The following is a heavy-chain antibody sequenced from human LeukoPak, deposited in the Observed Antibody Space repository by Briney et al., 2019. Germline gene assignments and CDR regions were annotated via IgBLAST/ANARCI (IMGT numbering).Heavy chain of an antibody. CDR3: ARGSPNDAFDI. D-gene: IGHD6-13*01. CDR2: IYYSGST. V-gene: IGHV4-59*01. Sequence: SETLSLTCTVSGGSISSYYWSWTRQPPGKGLEWIGYIYYSGSTNYNPSLKSRVTISVDTSKNQFSLKLSSVTAADTAVYYCARGSPNDAFDIWGQGTMVTVSS. CDR1: GGSISSYY. J-gene: IGHJ3*02.